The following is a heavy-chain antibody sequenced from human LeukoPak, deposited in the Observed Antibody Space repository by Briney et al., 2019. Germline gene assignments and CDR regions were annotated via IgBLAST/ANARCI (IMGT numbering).Heavy chain of an antibody. CDR1: GVSISNHY. CDR2: IYYTGNT. CDR3: VRHSRVVAFDY. D-gene: IGHD2-15*01. V-gene: IGHV4-59*08. Sequence: SETLSLTCTVSGVSISNHYSRWIRQPPGKGLERIGYIYYTGNTNYNPSLKSRVTISEDTSKNQVSLELSSVTAADTAVYYCVRHSRVVAFDYWGQGNLVTVSS. J-gene: IGHJ4*02.